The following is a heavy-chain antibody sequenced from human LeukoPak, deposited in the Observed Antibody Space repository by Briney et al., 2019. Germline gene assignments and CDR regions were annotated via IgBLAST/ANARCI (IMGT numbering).Heavy chain of an antibody. V-gene: IGHV1-2*02. Sequence: GASVKVSCKASGYTFTGYYMHWVRQAPGQGLEWMGWINPNSGGTNYAQKFQGRVTMTRDTSISTAYMELSRLRSDDTAVYYCARVIDGYSSGWYSSYNCYFDYWGQGTLVTVSS. CDR1: GYTFTGYY. CDR3: ARVIDGYSSGWYSSYNCYFDY. D-gene: IGHD6-19*01. CDR2: INPNSGGT. J-gene: IGHJ4*02.